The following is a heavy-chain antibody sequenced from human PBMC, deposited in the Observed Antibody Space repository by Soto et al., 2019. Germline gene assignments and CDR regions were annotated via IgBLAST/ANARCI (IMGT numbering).Heavy chain of an antibody. J-gene: IGHJ5*02. CDR2: ISAYNGNP. V-gene: IGHV1-18*01. D-gene: IGHD3-10*01. Sequence: ASVKVSCKASGYTFTSYGISWVRQPPGQGLEWMGWISAYNGNPNHAPNLQGRVTMTTATPTSTAYMELRSLRSDDTAVYYFARGVGSGTYYNQYTWFDPWGQGTLVTVPS. CDR3: ARGVGSGTYYNQYTWFDP. CDR1: GYTFTSYG.